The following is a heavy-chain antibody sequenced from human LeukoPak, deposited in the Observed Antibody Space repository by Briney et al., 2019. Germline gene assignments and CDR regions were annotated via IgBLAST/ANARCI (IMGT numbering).Heavy chain of an antibody. V-gene: IGHV3-7*01. CDR2: IKQDGSEQ. CDR3: VRDFRFLDDY. J-gene: IGHJ4*02. Sequence: GGSLRLSCAASGFTFSSYWMSWVRQAPGKGLEWVGNIKQDGSEQYYVGSVMGRFTISRDNAKNSLYLQMNSLRAEDTAVYYCVRDFRFLDDYWGQGTLVTVSS. D-gene: IGHD3-3*01. CDR1: GFTFSSYW.